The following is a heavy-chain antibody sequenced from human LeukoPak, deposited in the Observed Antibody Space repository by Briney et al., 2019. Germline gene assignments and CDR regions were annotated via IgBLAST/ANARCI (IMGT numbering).Heavy chain of an antibody. CDR3: ARGGVVHYTWFDP. Sequence: ASVKVSCKASGYRFTSYGISWVRQAPGQGLEWMGWISANDGSANYTQKLQGRVTMTTDTSTSTAYMEIRDLRSDDTAVYYCARGGVVHYTWFDPWGQGTLVTVSS. D-gene: IGHD3-10*01. CDR1: GYRFTSYG. J-gene: IGHJ5*02. CDR2: ISANDGSA. V-gene: IGHV1-18*01.